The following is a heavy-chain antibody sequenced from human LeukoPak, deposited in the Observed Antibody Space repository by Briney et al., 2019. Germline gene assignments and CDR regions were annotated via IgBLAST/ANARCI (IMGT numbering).Heavy chain of an antibody. J-gene: IGHJ5*02. CDR1: GFTFSSYA. Sequence: SGGSLRLSCAASGFTFSSYAMSWVRQAPGKGLEWVSAISGSGGSTYYADSVKGRFTISRDNSKNTLYLQMNSLRAEDTAVYYCAKSGQWLVLHWFDPWGQGTLVTVSS. D-gene: IGHD6-19*01. V-gene: IGHV3-23*01. CDR3: AKSGQWLVLHWFDP. CDR2: ISGSGGST.